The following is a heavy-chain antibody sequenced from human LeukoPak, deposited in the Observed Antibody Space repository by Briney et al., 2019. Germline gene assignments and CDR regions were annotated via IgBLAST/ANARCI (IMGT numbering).Heavy chain of an antibody. CDR3: ARDKGTVATYYYYYMDV. CDR1: GYTVNSYG. J-gene: IGHJ6*03. V-gene: IGHV1-18*01. D-gene: IGHD6-19*01. CDR2: ISAHNGNT. Sequence: ASVKVSCKASGYTVNSYGISWVRQAPGQGLEWMGWISAHNGNTNYEEKVQGRVTMTTDTSTSTAYMELRSLRSDDTAVYYYARDKGTVATYYYYYMDVWGKGTTVTVSS.